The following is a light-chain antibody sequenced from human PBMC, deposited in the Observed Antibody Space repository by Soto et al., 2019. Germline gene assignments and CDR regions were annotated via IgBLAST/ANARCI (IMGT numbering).Light chain of an antibody. CDR2: GAS. V-gene: IGKV3-20*01. CDR1: QSVSSSY. J-gene: IGKJ4*01. Sequence: EIVLTQSPGTLSLSPGERATLSCRASQSVSSSYLAWYQQKPGQAPRLLFYGASSRATGIPDRFSGSGSGTDFTLTISRLQPEDFAVYYCQKYGSSPSTFGGGTKVEIK. CDR3: QKYGSSPST.